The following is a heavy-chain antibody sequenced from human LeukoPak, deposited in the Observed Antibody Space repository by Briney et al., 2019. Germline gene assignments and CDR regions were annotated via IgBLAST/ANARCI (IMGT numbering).Heavy chain of an antibody. V-gene: IGHV3-23*01. J-gene: IGHJ4*02. Sequence: GGSLRLSCVVSGFTFSSYAMSWVRQAPGRGLEWVSAISGSGGSTYYADSVKGRFTISRDNSKNTLYLQMNSLRAEDTAVYYCAKGLNPSTIVGATWSDYWGQGTLVTVSS. CDR1: GFTFSSYA. D-gene: IGHD1-26*01. CDR3: AKGLNPSTIVGATWSDY. CDR2: ISGSGGST.